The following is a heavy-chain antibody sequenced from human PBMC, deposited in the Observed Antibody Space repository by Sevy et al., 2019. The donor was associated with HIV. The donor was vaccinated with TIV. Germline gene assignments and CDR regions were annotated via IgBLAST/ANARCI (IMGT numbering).Heavy chain of an antibody. V-gene: IGHV1-18*01. CDR3: ARGVSVVPTTRVWFDP. D-gene: IGHD5-12*01. J-gene: IGHJ5*02. CDR1: GYTFDSYG. Sequence: ASVKVSCKASGYTFDSYGIIWVRQAPGQGLEWMGWISTYNSNKNYAQKFQGRVTMTTDTSTSTAYMELTSLISDDTAVYYCARGVSVVPTTRVWFDPWGQGTLVTVSS. CDR2: ISTYNSNK.